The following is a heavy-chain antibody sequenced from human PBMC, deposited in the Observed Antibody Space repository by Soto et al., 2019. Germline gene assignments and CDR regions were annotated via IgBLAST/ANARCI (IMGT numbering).Heavy chain of an antibody. Sequence: QVHLVQSGTEVMEPGASVKVSCKASGYSFSHYFMHWVRQAPGQGLEWMGWINSSNGGTKYSQKFQGRLTMTTDTSTSTAYMELSRLTSDDTAIYFCAREAYSASFGYVTNPNWFDPWGQGTLVSVSS. V-gene: IGHV1-2*02. CDR2: INSSNGGT. D-gene: IGHD2-2*03. J-gene: IGHJ5*02. CDR1: GYSFSHYF. CDR3: AREAYSASFGYVTNPNWFDP.